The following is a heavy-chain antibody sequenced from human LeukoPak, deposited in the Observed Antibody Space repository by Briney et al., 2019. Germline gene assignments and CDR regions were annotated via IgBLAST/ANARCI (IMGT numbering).Heavy chain of an antibody. V-gene: IGHV4-59*01. CDR2: MHFSGNT. J-gene: IGHJ5*02. CDR1: GGSIGSYY. Sequence: SETLSLTCTVSGGSIGSYYWSWMRQPPGKGLEWIGYMHFSGNTNYNPSLMSRVTISLDASKNQFSLKLLSVTAAATAVYYCAGGNYDFWSGHPNWFDPWGQGTLVTVSS. D-gene: IGHD3-3*01. CDR3: AGGNYDFWSGHPNWFDP.